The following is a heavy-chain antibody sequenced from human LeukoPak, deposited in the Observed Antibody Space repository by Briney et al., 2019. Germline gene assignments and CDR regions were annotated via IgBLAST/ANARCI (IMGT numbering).Heavy chain of an antibody. CDR1: GGSISSSSYY. CDR3: ARGVVVPAAIGRGSSWFDP. D-gene: IGHD2-2*02. CDR2: IYYSGST. J-gene: IGHJ5*02. Sequence: SETLSLTCTVSGGSISSSSYYWGWIRQPPGKGLEWIGSIYYSGSTYYNPSLKSRVTISVDTSKNQFSLKLSSVTAADTAVYYCARGVVVPAAIGRGSSWFDPWGQGTLVTVSS. V-gene: IGHV4-39*01.